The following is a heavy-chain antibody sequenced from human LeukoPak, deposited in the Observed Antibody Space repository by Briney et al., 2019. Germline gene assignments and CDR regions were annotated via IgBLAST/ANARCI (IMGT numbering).Heavy chain of an antibody. D-gene: IGHD3-10*02. CDR2: ISLSADFT. Sequence: PGGSLRLSCAASGFTFSNYGIHWVRQAPGKGLEWLSYISLSADFTYYADSVKGRFTISRDNAKNSLYLQMNSLRAEDTAVYYCAELGITMIGGVWGKGTTVTISS. CDR1: GFTFSNYG. V-gene: IGHV3-21*05. CDR3: AELGITMIGGV. J-gene: IGHJ6*04.